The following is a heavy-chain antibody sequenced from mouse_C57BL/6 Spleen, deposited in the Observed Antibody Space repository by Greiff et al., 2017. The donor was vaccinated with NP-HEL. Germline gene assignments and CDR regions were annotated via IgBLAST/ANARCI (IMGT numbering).Heavy chain of an antibody. Sequence: QVQLQQPGAELVQPGASVKMSCKASGYTFTSYWITWVKQRPGQGLEWIGDIYPGSGSTNYNEKFKSKATLTVDTSSSPAYMQLSSLTSEDSAVYYCARDDGTDWYFDVWGTGTTVTVSS. J-gene: IGHJ1*03. CDR3: ARDDGTDWYFDV. V-gene: IGHV1-55*01. CDR2: IYPGSGST. CDR1: GYTFTSYW. D-gene: IGHD4-1*01.